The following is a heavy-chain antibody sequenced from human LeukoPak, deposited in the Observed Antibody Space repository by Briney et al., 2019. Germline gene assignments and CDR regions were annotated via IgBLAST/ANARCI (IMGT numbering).Heavy chain of an antibody. D-gene: IGHD2-2*01. Sequence: PGGSLRLSCAASGFTFSNAWMSWVRQAPGKGLERVGRIKSKTDGGTTDYAAPVKGRFTISRDDSKNTLYLQMNSLKTEDTAVYYCTTILPIVVVPAAMGGADYWGQGTLVTVSS. V-gene: IGHV3-15*01. CDR2: IKSKTDGGTT. CDR3: TTILPIVVVPAAMGGADY. CDR1: GFTFSNAW. J-gene: IGHJ4*02.